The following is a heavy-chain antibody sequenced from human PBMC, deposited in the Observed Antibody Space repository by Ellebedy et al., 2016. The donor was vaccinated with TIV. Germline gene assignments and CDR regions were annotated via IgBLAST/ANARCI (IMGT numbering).Heavy chain of an antibody. Sequence: AASVKVSCKASGYTFTSYGISWVRQAPGQGLEWMGWISAYNGNTNYAQKLQGRVTMTTDTSTSTAYMELRSLRSDDTAVYYCAIVGDSSGFDAFDIWGQGTMVTVSS. CDR2: ISAYNGNT. CDR3: AIVGDSSGFDAFDI. J-gene: IGHJ3*02. D-gene: IGHD3-22*01. V-gene: IGHV1-18*01. CDR1: GYTFTSYG.